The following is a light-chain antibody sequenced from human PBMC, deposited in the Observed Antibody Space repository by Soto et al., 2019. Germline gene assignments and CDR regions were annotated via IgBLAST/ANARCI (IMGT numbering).Light chain of an antibody. CDR1: QSVSSSY. CDR2: GAS. CDR3: QQRRNT. Sequence: EVGLTQSPGTLSLSPGERATLSCRASQSVSSSYLAWYQQKPGQAPRLLIYGASSRATGIPDRFSGSGSGTDFTLTISSLEPEDFAVYYCQQRRNTFGGGTKVDIK. J-gene: IGKJ4*01. V-gene: IGKV3D-20*02.